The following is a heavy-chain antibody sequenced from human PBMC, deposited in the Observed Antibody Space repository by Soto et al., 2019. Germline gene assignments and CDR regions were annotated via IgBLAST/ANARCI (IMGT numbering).Heavy chain of an antibody. Sequence: QTLSLACAISGDSVSGNSAAWNWIRQSPSRGLEWLGRTYYRSRWYNDYAVSVKSRITVTPDTSKNQFSLHLNSVTPEDTAVYYCAREFPYYRSSDSYLDYWRQGALVSVSS. CDR1: GDSVSGNSAA. J-gene: IGHJ4*02. CDR3: AREFPYYRSSDSYLDY. D-gene: IGHD3-10*01. CDR2: TYYRSRWYN. V-gene: IGHV6-1*01.